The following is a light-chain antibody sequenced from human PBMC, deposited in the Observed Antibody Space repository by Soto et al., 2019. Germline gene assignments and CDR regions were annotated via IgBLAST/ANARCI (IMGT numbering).Light chain of an antibody. Sequence: SYELTQPPSVSVSPGQIASITCSGDKLGDKYACWYQQKPGQSPVLVIYQDSKRPSGIPERFSGTNSGNTATLTISGTQAMDEADYYCQAWDSSTASYLFGTGTKHTVL. CDR3: QAWDSSTASYL. J-gene: IGLJ1*01. V-gene: IGLV3-1*01. CDR2: QDS. CDR1: KLGDKY.